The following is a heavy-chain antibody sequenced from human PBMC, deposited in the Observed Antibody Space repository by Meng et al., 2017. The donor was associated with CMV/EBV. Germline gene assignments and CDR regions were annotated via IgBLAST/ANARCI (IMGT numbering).Heavy chain of an antibody. J-gene: IGHJ4*02. CDR3: ARNQPSRGWSHEDY. D-gene: IGHD2-15*01. Sequence: QGPVVQSGSEGKELGSSGKGPCKASGGTFSSYAISWVRQAPGQGLEWMGGIIPIFGTANYAQKFQGRVTITADESTSTAYMELSSLRSEDTAVYYCARNQPSRGWSHEDYWGQGTLVTVSS. CDR2: IIPIFGTA. V-gene: IGHV1-69*01. CDR1: GGTFSSYA.